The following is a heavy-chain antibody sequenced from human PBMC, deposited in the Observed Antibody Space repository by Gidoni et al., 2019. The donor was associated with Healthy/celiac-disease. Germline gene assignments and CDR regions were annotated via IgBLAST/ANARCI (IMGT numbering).Heavy chain of an antibody. Sequence: EVQLVESGGGLIQPGGSLRLSCAASGFTVSSNYMSWVRQAPGKGLEWVSVIYSGGRTYYADSVKGRFTISRDNSKNTLYLQMNSLRAEDTAVYYCARDQYTMVRGVIITRIDYWGQGTLVTVSS. CDR2: IYSGGRT. CDR3: ARDQYTMVRGVIITRIDY. D-gene: IGHD3-10*01. V-gene: IGHV3-53*01. CDR1: GFTVSSNY. J-gene: IGHJ4*02.